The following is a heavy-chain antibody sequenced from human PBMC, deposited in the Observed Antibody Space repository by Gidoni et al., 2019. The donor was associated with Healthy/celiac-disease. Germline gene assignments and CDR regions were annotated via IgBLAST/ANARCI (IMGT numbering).Heavy chain of an antibody. J-gene: IGHJ5*02. CDR3: ARERNPYYDFWSGYYTGRWFDP. Sequence: QLQLQESGPGLVKPSETLSLTCTVSGGSISSSRYYWGWIRQPPGKGLEWIGSIYYSGSTYYNPSLKSRVTISVDTSKNQFSLKLSSVTAADTAVYYCARERNPYYDFWSGYYTGRWFDPWGQGTLVTVSS. CDR1: GGSISSSRYY. V-gene: IGHV4-39*07. D-gene: IGHD3-3*01. CDR2: IYYSGST.